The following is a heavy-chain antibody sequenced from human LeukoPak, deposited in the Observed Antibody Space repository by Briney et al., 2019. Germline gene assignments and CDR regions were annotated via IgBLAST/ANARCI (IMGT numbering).Heavy chain of an antibody. CDR2: MNPNSGNT. V-gene: IGHV1-8*02. Sequence: ASVKVSCKASGGTFSSYAISWVRQATGQGLEWMGWMNPNSGNTGYAQKFQGRVTMTRNTSISTAYMELSSLRSEDTAVYYCARGDYGSGGWGQGTLVTVSS. CDR3: ARGDYGSGG. J-gene: IGHJ4*02. D-gene: IGHD3-10*01. CDR1: GGTFSSYA.